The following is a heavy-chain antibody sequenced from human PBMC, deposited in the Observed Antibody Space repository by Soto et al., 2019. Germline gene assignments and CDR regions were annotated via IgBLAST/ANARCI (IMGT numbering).Heavy chain of an antibody. J-gene: IGHJ4*02. CDR2: IKSQADGRTT. V-gene: IGHV3-15*01. D-gene: IGHD3-3*01. CDR1: GFTFSNFW. Sequence: EVQLVESGGGLVKPGVSLRLSCAASGFTFSNFWMSWVRQAPGKGLEWGGRIKSQADGRTTDYAAPVEGRFTISRDDSKNTLYLDMNGLKSEDSAVYYCTTDFGSTRYSDYWGQGTLVTVSS. CDR3: TTDFGSTRYSDY.